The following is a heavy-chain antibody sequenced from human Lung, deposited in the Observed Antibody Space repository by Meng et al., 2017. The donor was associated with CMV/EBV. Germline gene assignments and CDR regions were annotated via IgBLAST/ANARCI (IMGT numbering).Heavy chain of an antibody. CDR3: ARDWELVTHGGDY. CDR1: GYTFTSYG. J-gene: IGHJ4*02. Sequence: ASVKVSCKASGYTFTSYGISWVRQAPGQGLEWMGWISAYNGNTNYAQKFQGRVIMTTDTFTSTAYMELRSPRSDDTAVYYCARDWELVTHGGDYWGQGTLVTVSS. CDR2: ISAYNGNT. D-gene: IGHD3-10*01. V-gene: IGHV1-18*01.